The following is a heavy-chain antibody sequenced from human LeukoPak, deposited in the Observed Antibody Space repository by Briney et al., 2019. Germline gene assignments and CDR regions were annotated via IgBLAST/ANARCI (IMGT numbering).Heavy chain of an antibody. D-gene: IGHD3-22*01. V-gene: IGHV1-69*13. Sequence: ASVKVSCKASGGTFSSYAISWVRQAPGQGLEWMGGIIPIFGTVNYAQNFQGRVTITADESTSTAYMELSSLRSEDTAVYYCARDARDYYDSTPPFEYWGQGTLVTVSS. J-gene: IGHJ4*02. CDR3: ARDARDYYDSTPPFEY. CDR2: IIPIFGTV. CDR1: GGTFSSYA.